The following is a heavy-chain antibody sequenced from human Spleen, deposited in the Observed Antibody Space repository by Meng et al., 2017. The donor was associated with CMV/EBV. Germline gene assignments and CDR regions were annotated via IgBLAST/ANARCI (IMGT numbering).Heavy chain of an antibody. V-gene: IGHV1-2*02. CDR1: GYTFTDYY. D-gene: IGHD7-27*01. CDR2: INPNSGGT. J-gene: IGHJ6*02. CDR3: AKELGNDYYYYGMDV. Sequence: ASVKVSCKASGYTFTDYYIHWVRQAPGQGLEWMGWINPNSGGTNYAQKFQGRVTMTRDTSISTAYMELSRLRSDDTAVYYCAKELGNDYYYYGMDVWGQGTTVTVSS.